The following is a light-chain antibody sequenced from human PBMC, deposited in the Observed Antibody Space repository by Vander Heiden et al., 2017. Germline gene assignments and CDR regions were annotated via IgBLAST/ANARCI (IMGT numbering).Light chain of an antibody. CDR1: QSISSL. CDR3: QQSYSNPLT. J-gene: IGKJ4*01. Sequence: DIKMSQYPSSLSASVGDRGTITCRGRQSISSLLNWYQQKPGKAPKLLIYAASSLQCGVPSRFSGSGSGTDFTRTISRLQPEDFAAYYCQQSYSNPLTFGGGTKVEIK. V-gene: IGKV1-39*01. CDR2: AAS.